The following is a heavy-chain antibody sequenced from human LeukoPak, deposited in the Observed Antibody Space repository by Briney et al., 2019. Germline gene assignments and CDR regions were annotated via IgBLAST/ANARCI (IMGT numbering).Heavy chain of an antibody. D-gene: IGHD3-9*01. CDR1: GGSISSYH. CDR2: IYYSGST. CDR3: ARGGIRYFDWLGHSWFDP. V-gene: IGHV4-59*08. J-gene: IGHJ5*02. Sequence: EPLSLPRSVSGGSISSYHWSWIWQPPGKGVEGSGYIYYSGSTHYNPSLKSRVPISVDASKNPFSLKLSSVTAADTAVYYCARGGIRYFDWLGHSWFDPWGQGTLVTVSS.